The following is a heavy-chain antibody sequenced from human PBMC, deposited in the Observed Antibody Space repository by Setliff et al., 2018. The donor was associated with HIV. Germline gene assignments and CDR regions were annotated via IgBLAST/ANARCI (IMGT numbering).Heavy chain of an antibody. CDR3: ARVYDSTGYYFHF. D-gene: IGHD3-22*01. CDR1: GESFSAYF. J-gene: IGHJ4*02. CDR2: INHSGIT. V-gene: IGHV4-34*01. Sequence: PSETLSLTCAVYGESFSAYFWNWIRQSPGKGLEWIGEINHSGITNYNPSLRSRVTMSIDKSKKQFSLKVTSVTAADTAVYYCARVYDSTGYYFHFWGQGTLVTVSS.